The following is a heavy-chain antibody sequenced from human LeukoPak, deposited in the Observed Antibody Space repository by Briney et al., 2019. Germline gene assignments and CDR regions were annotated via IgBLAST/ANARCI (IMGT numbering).Heavy chain of an antibody. J-gene: IGHJ6*02. Sequence: GGSLRLSCAASGFTFRSHGMHWVRQAPGKGLEWVAFIWYDGSNKYYTDSVKGRFTISRDNSKNTLYLQMNSLRAEDTAVYYCAKDSRESSGHFPYYYYYHYGLDVWGQGTTVTVSS. V-gene: IGHV3-30*02. D-gene: IGHD3-22*01. CDR2: IWYDGSNK. CDR1: GFTFRSHG. CDR3: AKDSRESSGHFPYYYYYHYGLDV.